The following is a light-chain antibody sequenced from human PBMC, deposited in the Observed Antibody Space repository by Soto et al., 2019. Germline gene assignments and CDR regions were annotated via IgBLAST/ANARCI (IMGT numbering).Light chain of an antibody. J-gene: IGKJ5*01. V-gene: IGKV1-39*01. CDR3: QQGYSTPVT. CDR1: QSISRH. Sequence: DIHMTQSPSSLSPSVGDRVNLTCRASQSISRHLNWYQQKPGRAPRLLIYGASNLQSGVPSRFSGSGSGTDFTLTISSLLPEDFATYYCQQGYSTPVTFGQGTRLEIK. CDR2: GAS.